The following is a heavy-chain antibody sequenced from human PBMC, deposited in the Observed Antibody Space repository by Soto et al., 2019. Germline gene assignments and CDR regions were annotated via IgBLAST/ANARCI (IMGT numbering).Heavy chain of an antibody. CDR2: INAGNGDT. D-gene: IGHD1-26*01. CDR3: ARDRVVGATLMRWFDP. CDR1: GYTFSSYA. Sequence: ASVKVSCKASGYTFSSYAIHWVRQAPGQRLEWMGWINAGNGDTKYSQKFQGRVIITRDTSASTAYMELSSLRSEDTAVYYCARDRVVGATLMRWFDPWG. J-gene: IGHJ5*02. V-gene: IGHV1-3*01.